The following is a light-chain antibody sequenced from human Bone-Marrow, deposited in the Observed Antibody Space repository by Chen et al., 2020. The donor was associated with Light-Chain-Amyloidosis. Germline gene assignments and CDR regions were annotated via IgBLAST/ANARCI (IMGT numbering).Light chain of an antibody. V-gene: IGLV3-21*02. J-gene: IGLJ3*02. CDR2: DDS. CDR3: QVWDRSSDRPA. CDR1: NIGSTS. Sequence: SYVLTQPSSVSVAPGQTAPIACGGNNIGSTSVHWYQQTPGQAPLLVVYDDSDRPSGIPERLSGSNSGNTATLTISRVEAGDEADYYCQVWDRSSDRPAFGGGTKLTVL.